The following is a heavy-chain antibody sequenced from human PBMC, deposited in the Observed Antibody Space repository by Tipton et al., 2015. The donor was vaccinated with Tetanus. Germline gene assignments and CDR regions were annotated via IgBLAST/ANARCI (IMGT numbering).Heavy chain of an antibody. V-gene: IGHV4-59*01. D-gene: IGHD3-10*01. J-gene: IGHJ4*02. CDR3: ARSKLLWFGESLSGFDS. CDR2: IYYNGST. Sequence: TLSLTCSVSGGSISYYYWSWIRQSPGKGLEWIGHIYYNGSTKYNPSPKSRVTVSLDTSKKHFSLRLSSVTAADTAVYYCARSKLLWFGESLSGFDSWGQGTLVTVSA. CDR1: GGSISYYY.